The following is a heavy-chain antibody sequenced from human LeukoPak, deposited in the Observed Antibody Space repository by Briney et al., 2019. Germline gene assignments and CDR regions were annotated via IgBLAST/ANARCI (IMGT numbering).Heavy chain of an antibody. J-gene: IGHJ4*02. CDR1: GLTFSTYW. V-gene: IGHV3-7*01. CDR2: IKPDGSDK. Sequence: GGSLRLSCAVSGLTFSTYWMTWVRQAPGKGLEWVANIKPDGSDKNYVDSVKGRFTISRDNAKNSLYLQMNSLRAEDTAVYYCARDFSIAAADYYFDYWGQGTLVTVSS. D-gene: IGHD6-13*01. CDR3: ARDFSIAAADYYFDY.